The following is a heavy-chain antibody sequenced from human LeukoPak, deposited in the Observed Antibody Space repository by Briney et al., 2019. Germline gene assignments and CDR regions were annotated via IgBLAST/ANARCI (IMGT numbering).Heavy chain of an antibody. CDR2: ISSSGSTI. CDR3: ARDLEGSGSFYRPSYDY. Sequence: GGSLRLSCAASGFTFSDYYMSWIRQAPGKGLEWVSYISSSGSTIYYADSVKGRFTISRDNAKNSLYLQMNSLRAEDTAVYYRARDLEGSGSFYRPSYDYWGQGTLVTVSS. CDR1: GFTFSDYY. J-gene: IGHJ4*02. D-gene: IGHD3-10*01. V-gene: IGHV3-11*04.